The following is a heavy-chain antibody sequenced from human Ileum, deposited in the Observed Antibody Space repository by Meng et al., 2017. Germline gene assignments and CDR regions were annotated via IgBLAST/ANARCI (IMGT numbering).Heavy chain of an antibody. CDR1: GAW. CDR2: IFQSGRT. CDR3: ATSNDRDVYYLGY. J-gene: IGHJ4*02. V-gene: IGHV4-4*02. Sequence: QVTLQAPGPRLVKPSVTLPLTVACSGAWWSWVRQPPGKGLEWIGEIFQSGRTNYNPSLKSRVTISIDKSKRQISLQLSAVTAADTAVYSCATSNDRDVYYLGYWGQGTLVTVSS. D-gene: IGHD3-22*01.